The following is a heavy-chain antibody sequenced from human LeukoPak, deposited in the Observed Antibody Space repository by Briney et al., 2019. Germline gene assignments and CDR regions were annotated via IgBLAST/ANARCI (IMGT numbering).Heavy chain of an antibody. CDR1: GFTFSSYG. J-gene: IGHJ6*03. CDR3: ARDPYSGSYGADYYYYMDV. D-gene: IGHD1-26*01. CDR2: IRYDGSNK. Sequence: GGSLRLSCAASGFTFSSYGMHWVRQAPGKGLEWVAFIRYDGSNKYYADSVKGRFTTSRDNSKNTLYLQINSLRAEDTAVYYCARDPYSGSYGADYYYYMDVWGKGTTVTISS. V-gene: IGHV3-30*02.